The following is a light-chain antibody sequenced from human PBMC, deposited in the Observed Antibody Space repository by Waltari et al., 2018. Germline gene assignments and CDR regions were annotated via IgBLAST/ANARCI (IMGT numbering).Light chain of an antibody. CDR1: GSNIGSNT. CDR3: AAWDDSLNGLWV. CDR2: SNN. Sequence: QSVLTQPPSASGTPGQRVTISCSGSGSNIGSNTVNWYQQLPGTAPKLLIYSNNQRPSGVPDRFSGSKSGTSASLAISGLQSEDEADYYCAAWDDSLNGLWVFGGGTKLTVL. J-gene: IGLJ3*02. V-gene: IGLV1-44*01.